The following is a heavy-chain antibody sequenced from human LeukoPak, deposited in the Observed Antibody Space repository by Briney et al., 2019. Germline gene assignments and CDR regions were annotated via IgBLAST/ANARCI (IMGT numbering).Heavy chain of an antibody. V-gene: IGHV3-30*18. D-gene: IGHD5-12*01. J-gene: IGHJ4*02. CDR1: GFTFSSYG. CDR3: AKAPRDIVATVFFDY. CDR2: ISYDGSNK. Sequence: GGSLRLSCAASGFTFSSYGMHWVRQAPGKGLEWVAVISYDGSNKYYADSVKGRFTISRDNSKNTLYLQMNSLRAEDTAVYYCAKAPRDIVATVFFDYWGQRTLVTVSS.